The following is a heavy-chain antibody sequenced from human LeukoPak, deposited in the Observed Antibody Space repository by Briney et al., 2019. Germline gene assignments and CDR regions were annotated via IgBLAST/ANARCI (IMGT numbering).Heavy chain of an antibody. J-gene: IGHJ6*04. Sequence: GGSLRLSCAASGFPFSSYGMHWVRQAPGKGLEWVSAISGSGGSTYYADSVKGRFTISRDNSKNTPYLQMNSLRAEDTAVYYCAKTDTVRIAAAGYYYYYGMDVWGKGTTVTVSS. D-gene: IGHD6-13*01. CDR2: ISGSGGST. CDR1: GFPFSSYG. CDR3: AKTDTVRIAAAGYYYYYGMDV. V-gene: IGHV3-23*01.